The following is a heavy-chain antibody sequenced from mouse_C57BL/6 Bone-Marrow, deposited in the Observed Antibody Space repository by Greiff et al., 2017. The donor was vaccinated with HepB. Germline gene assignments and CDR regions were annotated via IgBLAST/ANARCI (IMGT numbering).Heavy chain of an antibody. CDR3: ARCFCYYYGSSYAMDY. J-gene: IGHJ4*01. CDR2: ISNGGGST. D-gene: IGHD1-1*01. V-gene: IGHV5-12*01. CDR1: GFTFSDYY. Sequence: EVKLVESGGGLVQPGGSLKLSCAASGFTFSDYYMYWVRQTPEKRLEWVAYISNGGGSTYYPDTVKGRFTISRDNAKNTLYLQMSRLKSEDTAMYYCARCFCYYYGSSYAMDYWGQGTSVTVSS.